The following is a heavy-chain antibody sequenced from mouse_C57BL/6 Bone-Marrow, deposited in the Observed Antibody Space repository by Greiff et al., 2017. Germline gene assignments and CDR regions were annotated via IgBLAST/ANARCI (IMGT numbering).Heavy chain of an antibody. J-gene: IGHJ4*01. V-gene: IGHV1-69*01. D-gene: IGHD2-4*01. CDR1: GYTFTSYW. Sequence: QVQLQQPGAELVMPGASVKLSCKASGYTFTSYWMHWVKQRPGQGLEWIGEIDPSDSYTNYNQKFKGKSTLTVDKSSSTASMQRSSLTSEDSAVYYCARDYPYAMDYWGQGTSVTVSS. CDR2: IDPSDSYT. CDR3: ARDYPYAMDY.